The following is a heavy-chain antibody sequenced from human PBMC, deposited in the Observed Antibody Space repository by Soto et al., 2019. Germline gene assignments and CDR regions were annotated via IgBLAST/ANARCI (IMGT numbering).Heavy chain of an antibody. CDR2: IYYSGST. V-gene: IGHV4-59*01. CDR3: ARVSGYDYIWGSYRYLWYFDL. J-gene: IGHJ2*01. Sequence: QVQLQESGPGLVKPSETLSLTCTVSGGSISSYYWSWIRQPPGKGLEWIGYIYYSGSTNYNPSLKSRVTISVDTSKNQFSLKLSSVTAADTAVYYCARVSGYDYIWGSYRYLWYFDLWGRGTLVTVSS. CDR1: GGSISSYY. D-gene: IGHD3-16*02.